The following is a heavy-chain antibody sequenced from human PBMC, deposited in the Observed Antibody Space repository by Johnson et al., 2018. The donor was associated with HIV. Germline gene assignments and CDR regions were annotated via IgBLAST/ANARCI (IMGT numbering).Heavy chain of an antibody. Sequence: VQLVESGGGLVQPGGSLRLSCAASGFTFDDYAMHWVWQAPGKGLEWVSGISWNSGSIGYADSVKGRFTISRDNSKNTLYLQMNNLRAEDTAIFYCARARAGAFDIWGQGTMVTVSS. CDR2: ISWNSGSI. CDR3: ARARAGAFDI. D-gene: IGHD6-19*01. J-gene: IGHJ3*02. CDR1: GFTFDDYA. V-gene: IGHV3-9*01.